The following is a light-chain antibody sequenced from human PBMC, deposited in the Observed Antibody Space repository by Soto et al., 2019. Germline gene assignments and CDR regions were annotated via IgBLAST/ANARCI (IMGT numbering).Light chain of an antibody. CDR2: DVS. CDR3: SSYTDFSLYV. V-gene: IGLV2-14*01. CDR1: SADIGAYDH. J-gene: IGLJ1*01. Sequence: QSALTQPAYVSGSPGRSISISCAGTSADIGAYDHVSWYQQHPGKAPKLIIYDVSSRPSGVSNRFSGSKSANTASLTIFGLQAEDEADYFCSSYTDFSLYVFGTGTKVTVL.